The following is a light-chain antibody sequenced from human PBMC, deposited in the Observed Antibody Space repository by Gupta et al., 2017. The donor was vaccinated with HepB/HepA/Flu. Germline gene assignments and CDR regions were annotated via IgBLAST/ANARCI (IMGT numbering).Light chain of an antibody. CDR3: SSYTHTVAYVV. J-gene: IGLJ2*01. CDR1: SRDIGGYNY. V-gene: IGLV2-14*03. CDR2: DVS. Sequence: QSALTQPASVSGSPGQSITISCTGTSRDIGGYNYVSWYHQHPGKAPKLLISDVSNRPSGIFSRSSGSKLGNTASLTISGLRAEDEADYYCSSYTHTVAYVVFGGGTKLTVI.